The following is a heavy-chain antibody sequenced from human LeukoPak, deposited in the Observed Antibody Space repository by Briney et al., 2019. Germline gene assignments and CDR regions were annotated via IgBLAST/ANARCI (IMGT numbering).Heavy chain of an antibody. D-gene: IGHD6-13*01. CDR2: INHSGST. Sequence: PSETLSLTCAVYGGSFSGYYWSWIRQPPGKGLEWIGEINHSGSTNYNPSLKSRVTISVDTSKNQFSLKLSSVTAADTAVYYCARGGGRSSRGGVDYWGQGTLVTVSS. CDR1: GGSFSGYY. J-gene: IGHJ4*02. CDR3: ARGGGRSSRGGVDY. V-gene: IGHV4-34*01.